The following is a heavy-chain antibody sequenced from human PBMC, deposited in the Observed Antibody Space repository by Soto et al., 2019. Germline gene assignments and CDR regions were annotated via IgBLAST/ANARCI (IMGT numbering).Heavy chain of an antibody. V-gene: IGHV1-18*04. D-gene: IGHD2-15*01. CDR1: GYTFTSYG. Sequence: QVQLVQSGAEVKKPGASVKVSCKASGYTFTSYGISWVRQAPGQGLDWMGWISAYNGNTKYAQDLQGRGTMTTDTSTSTAYTELRSLRSDDTAVYYCARFSGGSYNTYYYYYGMDVWGQGTTVTVSS. CDR3: ARFSGGSYNTYYYYYGMDV. CDR2: ISAYNGNT. J-gene: IGHJ6*02.